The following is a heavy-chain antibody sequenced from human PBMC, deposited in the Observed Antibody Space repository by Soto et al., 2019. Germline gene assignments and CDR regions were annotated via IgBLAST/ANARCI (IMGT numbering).Heavy chain of an antibody. D-gene: IGHD3-10*01. V-gene: IGHV4-59*01. J-gene: IGHJ4*02. CDR3: ARALKYYYGSGSYYNKLGTFNCAY. CDR2: IYYSGST. CDR1: GGSISSYY. Sequence: SETLSLTCTVSGGSISSYYWSWIRQPPGKGLEWIGYIYYSGSTNYNPSLKSRVTISVDTSKNQFSLKLSSVTAADTAVYYCARALKYYYGSGSYYNKLGTFNCAYWGQGTLVTVSS.